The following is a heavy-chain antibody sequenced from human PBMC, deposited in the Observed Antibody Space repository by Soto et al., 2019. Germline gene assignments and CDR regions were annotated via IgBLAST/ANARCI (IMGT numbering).Heavy chain of an antibody. J-gene: IGHJ4*02. CDR3: ARIDLWSGFYIGTDVY. V-gene: IGHV1-3*01. D-gene: IGHD3-3*01. Sequence: QVQLVQSGAELKKPGASVKISCQASGYAFNIYAVHWVRQAPGQSLEWVGWIHPGNGNTRYSQKLQGSVTISRDTSANTVYMELSGMRSGDTAVYYCARIDLWSGFYIGTDVYWGQGTQVTVSS. CDR2: IHPGNGNT. CDR1: GYAFNIYA.